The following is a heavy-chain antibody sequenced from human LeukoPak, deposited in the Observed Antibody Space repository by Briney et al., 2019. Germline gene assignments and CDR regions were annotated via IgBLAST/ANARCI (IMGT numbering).Heavy chain of an antibody. CDR1: GYTFTSYG. CDR3: ARVGSIAVAGPDAFDI. V-gene: IGHV1-18*01. J-gene: IGHJ3*02. CDR2: ISAYNGNT. Sequence: PGASVKVSCKASGYTFTSYGISWVRQAPGQGLEWMGWISAYNGNTNYAQKLQGGVTMTTDTSTSTAYMELRSLRSDDTAVYYCARVGSIAVAGPDAFDIWGQGTMVTVSS. D-gene: IGHD6-19*01.